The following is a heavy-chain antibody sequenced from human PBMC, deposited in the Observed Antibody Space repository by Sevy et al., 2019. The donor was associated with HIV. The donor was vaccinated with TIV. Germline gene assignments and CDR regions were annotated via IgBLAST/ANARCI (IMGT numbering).Heavy chain of an antibody. J-gene: IGHJ1*01. D-gene: IGHD6-19*01. CDR1: GGSISSSSYY. CDR3: AASSGWPGQYFQH. Sequence: SETLSLTCTASGGSISSSSYYWGWIRQPPGKGLEWIGSIYYSGSTYYNPSLKSRVTISVDTSKNQFSLKLSSVTAADTAVYYCAASSGWPGQYFQHWGQGTLVTVSS. V-gene: IGHV4-39*01. CDR2: IYYSGST.